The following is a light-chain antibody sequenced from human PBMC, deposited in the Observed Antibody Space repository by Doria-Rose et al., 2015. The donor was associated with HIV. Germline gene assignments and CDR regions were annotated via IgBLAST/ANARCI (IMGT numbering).Light chain of an antibody. CDR2: WAS. V-gene: IGKV4-1*01. CDR3: HQYNNWPT. J-gene: IGKJ5*01. CDR1: QSLLYTSKNY. Sequence: TQSPESLGMSLGERATLNCKSNQSLLYTSKNYLAWYQQKPGQPPKLLIYWASTRQSGVPARFSGSGSGTDFTLTISSLEAEDVAVYYCHQYNNWPTFGQGTRLDIK.